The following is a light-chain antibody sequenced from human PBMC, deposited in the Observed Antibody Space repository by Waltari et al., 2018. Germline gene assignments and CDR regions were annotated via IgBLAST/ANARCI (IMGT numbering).Light chain of an antibody. Sequence: EIVLTQSPDTLSLSPGDRAALSCRASQSLSSSYLAWYQQKPGQAPRLLLHGASSRATGIPDRFSGSGSETDFTLTISRLEPEDFAVYYCQQYDSTPYTFGQGTKLEIK. V-gene: IGKV3-20*01. CDR1: QSLSSSY. CDR2: GAS. CDR3: QQYDSTPYT. J-gene: IGKJ2*01.